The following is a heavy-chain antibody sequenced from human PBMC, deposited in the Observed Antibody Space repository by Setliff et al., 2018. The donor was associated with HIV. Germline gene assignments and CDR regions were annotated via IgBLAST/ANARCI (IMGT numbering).Heavy chain of an antibody. CDR3: AKGNYRFEN. CDR2: IYYSGST. V-gene: IGHV4-59*11. Sequence: SETLSLTCTVSGGSISSHYWSWIRQPPGKGLEWIGSIYYSGSTNYNPSLKGRFTISRDNSKNTIYLQMVSLRAEDTAVYFCAKGNYRFENWGQGTLVTVSS. CDR1: GGSISSHY. J-gene: IGHJ4*02. D-gene: IGHD3-16*02.